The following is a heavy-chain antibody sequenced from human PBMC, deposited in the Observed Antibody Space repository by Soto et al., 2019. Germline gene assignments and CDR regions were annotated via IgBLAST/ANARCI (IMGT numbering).Heavy chain of an antibody. V-gene: IGHV2-26*01. D-gene: IGHD1-26*01. Sequence: QVTLKESGPVLVKPTETLTLTCTVSGFSLSNARMGVSWIRQPPGKALEWLAHIFSNYEKSYSTSLKSRLTISKDTSKSQVVLTMTNMDPVDTATYYCARTEGGIVGATGYWGQGTLVTVSS. CDR1: GFSLSNARMG. CDR3: ARTEGGIVGATGY. CDR2: IFSNYEK. J-gene: IGHJ4*02.